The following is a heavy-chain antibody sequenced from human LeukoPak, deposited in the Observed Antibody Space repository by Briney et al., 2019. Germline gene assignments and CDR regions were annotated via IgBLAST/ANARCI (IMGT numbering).Heavy chain of an antibody. Sequence: PGGSLRLSCAASGFTFSSYAMSWVRQAPGKGLEWVSAISGSGGSTYYADSVKGRLNISRDNSKHTLYLQMNSLRAEDTAVYYCAKVETPVAGTLDYWGQGTLVTVSS. D-gene: IGHD6-13*01. CDR2: ISGSGGST. CDR3: AKVETPVAGTLDY. CDR1: GFTFSSYA. V-gene: IGHV3-23*01. J-gene: IGHJ4*02.